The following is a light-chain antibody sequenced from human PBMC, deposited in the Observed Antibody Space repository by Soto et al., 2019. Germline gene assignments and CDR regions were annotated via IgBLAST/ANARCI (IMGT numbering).Light chain of an antibody. V-gene: IGKV1-12*01. CDR3: QQANSFPQLT. J-gene: IGKJ3*01. CDR1: QGISSC. CDR2: AAS. Sequence: DIQMTQSPSSVSASVGDRVTITCRASQGISSCLAWYHQKPGKAPKLLIYAASSLQSGVPSRFSGSGSRTDFTLTNSSLQPEDFATYYCQQANSFPQLTFGPGTKVDIK.